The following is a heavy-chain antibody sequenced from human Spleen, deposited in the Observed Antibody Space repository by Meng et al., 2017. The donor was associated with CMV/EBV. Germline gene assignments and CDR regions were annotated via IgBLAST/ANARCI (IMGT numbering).Heavy chain of an antibody. CDR3: AKDDWFDP. V-gene: IGHV3-23*03. J-gene: IGHJ5*02. Sequence: LRLSCAAFGFTFSSYAMNWVRQAPGKGLEWVSVIYSGGSGTYYADSVKGRFTISRDDSKNILYLQMNSLRVEDTAVYYCAKDDWFDPWGQGTLVTVSS. CDR1: GFTFSSYA. CDR2: IYSGGSGT.